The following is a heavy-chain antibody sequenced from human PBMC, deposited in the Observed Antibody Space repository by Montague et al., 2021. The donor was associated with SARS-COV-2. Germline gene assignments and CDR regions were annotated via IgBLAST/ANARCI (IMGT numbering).Heavy chain of an antibody. D-gene: IGHD5-12*01. CDR2: IGTAGDT. J-gene: IGHJ6*02. CDR3: ARGDIVATQGAYYYYGMDV. V-gene: IGHV3-13*01. CDR1: GFTFSSYD. Sequence: SLRLSCVAYGFTFSSYDMQWVRQATGKGLEWVSAIGTAGDTYYPXSVXRRFTISRENAKNSLYLQMNSLRAGDTAAYYCARGDIVATQGAYYYYGMDVWGQGTTVTVSS.